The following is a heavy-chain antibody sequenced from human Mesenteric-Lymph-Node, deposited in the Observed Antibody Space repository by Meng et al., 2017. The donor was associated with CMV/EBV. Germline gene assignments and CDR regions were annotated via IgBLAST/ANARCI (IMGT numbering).Heavy chain of an antibody. D-gene: IGHD6-13*01. V-gene: IGHV1-69*02. Sequence: QVGLVQSGAVVKKPGASVKACWKESGGSFSSYTISWMRQAPGQGLEWMGRIIPILGIANYAQKFQGRVTITAEKSTSTAYMELSSLRSEDTAVYYCAGGIAAAGSRWFDPWGQGTLVTVSS. CDR3: AGGIAAAGSRWFDP. J-gene: IGHJ5*02. CDR2: IIPILGIA. CDR1: GGSFSSYT.